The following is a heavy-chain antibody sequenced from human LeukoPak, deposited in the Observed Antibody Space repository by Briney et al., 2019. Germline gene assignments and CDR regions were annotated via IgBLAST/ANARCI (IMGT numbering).Heavy chain of an antibody. CDR3: ARGGYSYGYAFGY. V-gene: IGHV4-61*01. CDR2: IYYSGST. Sequence: SETLSLTCTVSGGSVSSGSYYWSWIRQPPGKGLKWIGYIYYSGSTNYNPSLTCRLTIAVDTSKNQFSLKLSSVTAADTAVYYCARGGYSYGYAFGYWGQGTLVTVSS. CDR1: GGSVSSGSYY. D-gene: IGHD5-18*01. J-gene: IGHJ4*02.